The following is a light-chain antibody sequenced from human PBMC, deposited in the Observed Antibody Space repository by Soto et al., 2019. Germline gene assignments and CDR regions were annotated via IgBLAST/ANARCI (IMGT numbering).Light chain of an antibody. CDR1: QSVTNSY. CDR3: QQYSNWPLT. CDR2: GAS. V-gene: IGKV3-15*01. J-gene: IGKJ4*01. Sequence: EILMTQSPVTLSVFPGERATLSCRASQSVTNSYLAWYQQKPGQAPRLLIFGASTRAAGIPARFSGSGSGTEFTLTISSLQSEDFSVYYCQQYSNWPLTFGGGTKVDIK.